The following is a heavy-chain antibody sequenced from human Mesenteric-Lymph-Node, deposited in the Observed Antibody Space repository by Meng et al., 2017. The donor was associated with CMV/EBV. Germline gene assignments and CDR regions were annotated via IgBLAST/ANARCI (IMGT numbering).Heavy chain of an antibody. V-gene: IGHV4-59*01. Sequence: SETLSLTCTVSGGSINNYCWSWIRQPPGKGLEWIGYIYYTGSTKYNPSLKNRVTMSVDTSKNQFSLKLTSVTAADTAVYYCARGPSPFWSGYLDIYYYYGMDVWGQGTTVTVSS. CDR1: GGSINNYC. D-gene: IGHD3-3*01. J-gene: IGHJ6*02. CDR2: IYYTGST. CDR3: ARGPSPFWSGYLDIYYYYGMDV.